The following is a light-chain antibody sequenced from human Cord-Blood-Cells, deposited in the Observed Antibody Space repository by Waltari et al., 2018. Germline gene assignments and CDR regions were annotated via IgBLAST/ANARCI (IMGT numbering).Light chain of an antibody. CDR3: CSYAGSYVV. Sequence: QSALTQPRSVSGSPGQAVTISCTGTSSDVGRYNSASWYQQHPGKAPKLMIYDVSKRPSGVPDRFSGSKSGNTASLTISGLQAEDEADYYCCSYAGSYVVFGGGTKLTVL. CDR1: SSDVGRYNS. V-gene: IGLV2-11*01. CDR2: DVS. J-gene: IGLJ2*01.